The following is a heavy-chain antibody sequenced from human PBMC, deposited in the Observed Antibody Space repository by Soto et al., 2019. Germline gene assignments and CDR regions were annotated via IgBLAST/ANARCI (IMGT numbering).Heavy chain of an antibody. CDR2: SYASGIT. J-gene: IGHJ4*02. D-gene: IGHD6-13*01. V-gene: IGHV4-4*02. CDR1: DGSISSNNW. Sequence: QVQLQESGPGLVKPSGTLSLTCAVSDGSISSNNWWSWVRQPPGKGLEWIGESYASGITNYNPSLHSGANKSIDKSKSQLSLKLNSVTAADTAMYYCGRAFQRSRWPFDCWGQGTLVTVSS. CDR3: GRAFQRSRWPFDC.